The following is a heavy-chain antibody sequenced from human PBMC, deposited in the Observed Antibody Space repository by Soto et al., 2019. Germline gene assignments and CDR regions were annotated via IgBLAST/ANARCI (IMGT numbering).Heavy chain of an antibody. CDR3: AREIVTAGGNNYFDP. Sequence: SETLSLTCGVSGGTVASSHWWSWVRQSPGGGLEWIGNVYHTGDTNFNPSLQSRVTISVYKSNNQFSLRLNSLTAADTAVYFCAREIVTAGGNNYFDPWGPGTLVTVSS. CDR2: VYHTGDT. CDR1: GGTVASSHW. V-gene: IGHV4-4*02. D-gene: IGHD2-21*02. J-gene: IGHJ5*02.